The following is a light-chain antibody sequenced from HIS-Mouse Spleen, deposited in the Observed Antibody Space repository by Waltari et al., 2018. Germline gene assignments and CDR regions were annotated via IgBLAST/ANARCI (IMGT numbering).Light chain of an antibody. V-gene: IGKV1-5*03. CDR1: QSISSW. CDR2: KAS. CDR3: QQYNSYIFT. Sequence: DIQMTQSPSTPSAPVGDRVTITCRSSQSISSWLVWYQKKPGKAPKLLIYKASSLESGVPSRFSGSGSGTEFTLTISSLQPDDFATYYCQQYNSYIFTFGPGTKVDIK. J-gene: IGKJ3*01.